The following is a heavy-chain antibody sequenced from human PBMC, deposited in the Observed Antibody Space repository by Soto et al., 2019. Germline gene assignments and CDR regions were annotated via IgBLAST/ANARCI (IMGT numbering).Heavy chain of an antibody. CDR3: ARTLPNRQLFDS. CDR1: GGSISSYY. Sequence: SETLSLTCTVSGGSISSYYWSWIRQPPGKGLEWIGYIYYSGSTNYNPSLKSRVTISVDTSKNQFSLRLASVTAADTAVYYCARTLPNRQLFDSWSQGTLVTVSS. V-gene: IGHV4-59*01. D-gene: IGHD1-1*01. J-gene: IGHJ4*02. CDR2: IYYSGST.